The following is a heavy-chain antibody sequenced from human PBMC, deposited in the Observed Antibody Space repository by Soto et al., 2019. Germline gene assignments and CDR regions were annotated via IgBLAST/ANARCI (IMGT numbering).Heavy chain of an antibody. V-gene: IGHV1-2*02. Sequence: ASVKVSCKASGYTFTGYYMHWVRQAPGQGLEWMGWINPNSGGTNYAQKFQGRVTMTRDTSISTAYMELSRLRSDDAAVYYCARDRQLVVNWFGPWGQGTLVTVSS. CDR2: INPNSGGT. CDR3: ARDRQLVVNWFGP. CDR1: GYTFTGYY. D-gene: IGHD6-6*01. J-gene: IGHJ5*02.